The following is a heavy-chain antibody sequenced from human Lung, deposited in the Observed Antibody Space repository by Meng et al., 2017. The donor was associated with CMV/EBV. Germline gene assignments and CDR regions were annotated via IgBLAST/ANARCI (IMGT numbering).Heavy chain of an antibody. V-gene: IGHV3-30*09. CDR2: ISSDGQNK. J-gene: IGHJ4*02. Sequence: GESLKISCVVSRVTFRNYAMHWVRQAPGKGPEWVAVISSDGQNKYYADSVKGRFDISRDNLRSTLYLQLSSLRLEDTAVYYCATYSRAPAALLAYFNYWGLGXLVTVSS. CDR1: RVTFRNYA. D-gene: IGHD2-2*01. CDR3: ATYSRAPAALLAYFNY.